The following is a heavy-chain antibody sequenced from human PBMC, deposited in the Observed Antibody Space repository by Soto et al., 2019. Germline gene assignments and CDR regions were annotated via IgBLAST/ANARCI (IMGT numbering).Heavy chain of an antibody. D-gene: IGHD1-1*01. CDR3: ARDIESGTAKHFFYYYAMDV. Sequence: QGQLVQSGAEVKKPGASVKLSCKASGFTFSNYGLNWVRQAPGQGLEWMGWVSANNGHTNYAQNLQGRVSMTTDTSTSTAYMELRGLTFDDTAVYYCARDIESGTAKHFFYYYAMDVWGQGTTVTVSS. V-gene: IGHV1-18*01. CDR2: VSANNGHT. J-gene: IGHJ6*02. CDR1: GFTFSNYG.